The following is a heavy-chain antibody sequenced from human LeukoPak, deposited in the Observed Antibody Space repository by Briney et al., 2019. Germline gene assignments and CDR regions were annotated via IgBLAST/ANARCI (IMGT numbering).Heavy chain of an antibody. J-gene: IGHJ5*02. D-gene: IGHD3-10*01. Sequence: PSETLSLTCTVSGGSISSYYRSWIRQPAGKGLEWIGRIYTSGSTNYNPSLKSRVTMSVDTSKNQFSLKLNSVTAADTAVYYCARGGFYYGSGEINWFDPWGQGTLVTVSS. CDR3: ARGGFYYGSGEINWFDP. CDR1: GGSISSYY. V-gene: IGHV4-4*07. CDR2: IYTSGST.